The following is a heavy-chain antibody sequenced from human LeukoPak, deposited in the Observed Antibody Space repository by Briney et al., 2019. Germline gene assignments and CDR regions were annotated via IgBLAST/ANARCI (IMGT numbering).Heavy chain of an antibody. CDR1: GYTFTSYD. Sequence: ASVKVSCKASGYTFTSYDINWVRQATGQGLEWMGWMNPNSGNTGYAQKFQGRVTMTRNTSISTAYMELSSLRSEDTAVYYCARGQGYYYGSGSYYNGLRYYYYYMDVWGKGTTVTVSS. CDR3: ARGQGYYYGSGSYYNGLRYYYYYMDV. D-gene: IGHD3-10*01. J-gene: IGHJ6*03. V-gene: IGHV1-8*01. CDR2: MNPNSGNT.